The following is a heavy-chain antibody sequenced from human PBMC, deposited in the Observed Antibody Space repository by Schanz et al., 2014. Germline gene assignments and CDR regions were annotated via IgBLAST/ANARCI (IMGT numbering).Heavy chain of an antibody. CDR1: GFTVSSNH. Sequence: EGQLLESGGGLIQPGGSLRLSCAVSGFTVSSNHMSWVRQAPGKGLEWVSVIYSGIGAYYADSVKDRFTVSRDNSKNTVYLQMNRLRAEDTAVYYCARVHHYDPSGWGYFDYWGQGTLVNVSS. CDR2: IYSGIGA. V-gene: IGHV3-66*01. J-gene: IGHJ4*02. CDR3: ARVHHYDPSGWGYFDY. D-gene: IGHD3-22*01.